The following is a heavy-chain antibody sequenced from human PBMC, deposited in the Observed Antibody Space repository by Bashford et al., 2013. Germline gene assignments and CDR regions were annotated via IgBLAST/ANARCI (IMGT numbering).Heavy chain of an antibody. V-gene: IGHV1-18*01. J-gene: IGHJ4*02. CDR3: ARDSGQSMIYLHDY. Sequence: VASVKVSCKASGYTFISYSVTWVRQAPGQGLEWVGWASGYNDDTHYAQGLQGRISMTTDTSTSTAYMELRSLRSDDTAVYYCARDSGQSMIYLHDYVGQGPWSPSPQ. CDR2: ASGYNDDT. CDR1: GYTFISYS. D-gene: IGHD3-10*01.